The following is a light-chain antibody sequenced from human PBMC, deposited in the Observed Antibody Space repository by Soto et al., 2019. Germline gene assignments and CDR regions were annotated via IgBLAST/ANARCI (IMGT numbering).Light chain of an antibody. Sequence: QPVVTQSPSASASLGASVKLTCTLSSGHSNYAIAWHQQQPEKGPRYLMKVNSDGSHTKGDGIPDRFSGSSSGAERYLTISRLQSEDEADYYCQTWGTGIRVFGGGTKLTVL. CDR1: SGHSNYA. CDR3: QTWGTGIRV. J-gene: IGLJ3*02. CDR2: VNSDGSH. V-gene: IGLV4-69*02.